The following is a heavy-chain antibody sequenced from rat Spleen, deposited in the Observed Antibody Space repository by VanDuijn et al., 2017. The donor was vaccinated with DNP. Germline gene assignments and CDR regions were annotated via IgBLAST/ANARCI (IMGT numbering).Heavy chain of an antibody. Sequence: EVQLQESGPXXVKPSXXXSLXXXVTXXXITXXYWDWFRKFPGNKMLYIGHISYSGSTHYNPSLKSRISITRDTSKNQFFLQLNSVTTEDTATYYCARWSNFFDYWGQGVMVTVSS. CDR2: ISYSGST. CDR3: ARWSNFFDY. J-gene: IGHJ2*01. CDR1: XXXITXXY. V-gene: IGHV3-1*01.